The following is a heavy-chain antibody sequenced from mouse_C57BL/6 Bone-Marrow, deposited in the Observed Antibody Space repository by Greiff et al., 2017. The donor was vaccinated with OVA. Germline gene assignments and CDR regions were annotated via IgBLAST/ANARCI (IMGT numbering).Heavy chain of an antibody. J-gene: IGHJ3*01. D-gene: IGHD1-1*01. V-gene: IGHV14-4*01. CDR2: IDPENGDT. Sequence: VQLKQSGAELVRPGASVKLSCTASGFNIKDDYMHWVKQRPEQGLEWIGWIDPENGDTEYASKFQGKATITADTSSNTAYLQLSSLTSEDTAVYYGPTDTTEAYWGQGTLVTVSA. CDR1: GFNIKDDY. CDR3: PTDTTEAY.